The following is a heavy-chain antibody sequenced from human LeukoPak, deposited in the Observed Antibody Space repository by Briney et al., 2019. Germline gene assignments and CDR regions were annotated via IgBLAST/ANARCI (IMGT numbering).Heavy chain of an antibody. D-gene: IGHD2-2*01. Sequence: ASVKVSCKASGYTFTSYDINWVRQATGQGLEWMGWMNPNSGNTNYAQKFQGRVTMTTDTSTSTAYMELRSLRSDDTAVYYCARQIVVVPKNWFDPWGQGTLVTVSS. CDR1: GYTFTSYD. CDR3: ARQIVVVPKNWFDP. V-gene: IGHV1-8*01. J-gene: IGHJ5*02. CDR2: MNPNSGNT.